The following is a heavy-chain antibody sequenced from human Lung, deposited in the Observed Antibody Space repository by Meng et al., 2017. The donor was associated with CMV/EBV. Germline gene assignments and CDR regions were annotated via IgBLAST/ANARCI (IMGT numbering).Heavy chain of an antibody. Sequence: GGSXRLSCAASGFTFSSYAMHWVRQAPGKGLEWVAVISYDGTNKYYADSVKGRFTISRDNSKNTLYLQMNSLRAEDTAVCYCARDQFDYWGHGTLVNVAS. CDR2: ISYDGTNK. J-gene: IGHJ4*01. V-gene: IGHV3-30-3*01. CDR1: GFTFSSYA. CDR3: ARDQFDY.